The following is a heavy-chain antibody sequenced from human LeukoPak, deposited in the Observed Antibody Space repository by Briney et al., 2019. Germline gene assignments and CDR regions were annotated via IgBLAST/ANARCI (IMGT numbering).Heavy chain of an antibody. J-gene: IGHJ5*02. CDR2: ISTGGRYI. Sequence: GGPLRLSCAPSGFRLSDYDMNGARQAPGKGLEWVSSISTGGRYIYYASSVKGGFTFSRDTPKNSLYLQMQHLRAKTTASFYFASGDCCGSTCYFRRSLFDPWGQGTLVTVSS. V-gene: IGHV3-21*01. CDR3: ASGDCCGSTCYFRRSLFDP. CDR1: GFRLSDYD. D-gene: IGHD2-2*01.